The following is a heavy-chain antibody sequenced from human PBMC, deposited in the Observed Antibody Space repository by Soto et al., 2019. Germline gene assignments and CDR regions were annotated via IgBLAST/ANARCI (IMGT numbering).Heavy chain of an antibody. CDR2: IYYSGTT. D-gene: IGHD3-3*01. CDR3: ARLGGYYQALDH. V-gene: IGHV4-59*08. Sequence: PSETLSLTCTVSGGSISSYYWSWIRQPPGKGLEWIGYIYYSGTTNYNPSLKSRVTISVDTSKNQFSLKLTSMTAADTAVYFCARLGGYYQALDHWSQGTLVTVSS. J-gene: IGHJ4*02. CDR1: GGSISSYY.